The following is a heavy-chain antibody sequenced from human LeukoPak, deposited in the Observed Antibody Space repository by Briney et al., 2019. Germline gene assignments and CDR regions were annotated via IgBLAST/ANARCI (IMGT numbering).Heavy chain of an antibody. CDR1: GGSIYSSSYY. CDR2: IYYSGST. J-gene: IGHJ4*02. Sequence: PSETLSLTCTVSGGSIYSSSYYWGWIRQPPGKGLEWIGSIYYSGSTDYNSSLKNRVTISVDTSENQFSLKLSSVTAADTAVYYCARSEGYGSGSYYRHLFNYWGQGALVTVSS. D-gene: IGHD3-10*01. CDR3: ARSEGYGSGSYYRHLFNY. V-gene: IGHV4-39*07.